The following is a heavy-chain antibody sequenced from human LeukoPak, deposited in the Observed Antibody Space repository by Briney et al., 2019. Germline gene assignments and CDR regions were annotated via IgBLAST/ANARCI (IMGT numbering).Heavy chain of an antibody. Sequence: GRSLRLSCEASGFTFSNYSMNWVRQAPGKGLEWVSYIRSSSSTIYYADSVKGRFAISRDNAKNSLYLQMNSLRAEDTAVYYCARAKRNGFDIWGQGTMVTVSS. CDR3: ARAKRNGFDI. V-gene: IGHV3-48*01. CDR2: IRSSSSTI. CDR1: GFTFSNYS. J-gene: IGHJ3*02.